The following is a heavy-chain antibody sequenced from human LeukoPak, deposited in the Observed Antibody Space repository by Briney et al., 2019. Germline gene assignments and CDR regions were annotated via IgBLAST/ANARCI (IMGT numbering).Heavy chain of an antibody. CDR2: IMPLFGTA. J-gene: IGHJ5*02. D-gene: IGHD4-17*01. CDR1: GGTFNNSA. Sequence: SVKVSCKTSGGTFNNSAISWVRQAPGQGLEWLGGIMPLFGTAGYAQKFQGRVTITKDESTRTVYLELTILTSDDTAVYYCARDVHGDYGSGWFDPWGQGTLVSVSS. CDR3: ARDVHGDYGSGWFDP. V-gene: IGHV1-69*05.